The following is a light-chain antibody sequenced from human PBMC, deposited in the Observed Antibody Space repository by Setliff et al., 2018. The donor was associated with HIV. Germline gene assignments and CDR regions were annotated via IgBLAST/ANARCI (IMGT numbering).Light chain of an antibody. V-gene: IGLV2-23*01. CDR3: CSNTGSNTFV. Sequence: QSVLTQPASVSGSPGQSITISCTGTSNDVGRYDLVSWYQQQPARAPKLIIYQATRRPSGVSNRFSGSKSGNVASLTISGLQAEGEADYYCCSNTGSNTFVFGTGTKVTVL. CDR2: QAT. J-gene: IGLJ1*01. CDR1: SNDVGRYDL.